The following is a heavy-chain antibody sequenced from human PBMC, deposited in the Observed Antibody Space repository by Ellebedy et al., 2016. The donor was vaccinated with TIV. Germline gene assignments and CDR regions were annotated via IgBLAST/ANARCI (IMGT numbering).Heavy chain of an antibody. CDR3: ARERGYDILTGYSTYYFDY. CDR1: GFTVSSNY. CDR2: IYSGGST. J-gene: IGHJ4*02. Sequence: GESLKISCAASGFTVSSNYMSWVRQAPGKGLEWVSVIYSGGSTYYADSVKGRFTISRDNSKNTLYLQMNSLRAEDTAVYYCARERGYDILTGYSTYYFDYWGQGTLVTVSS. V-gene: IGHV3-66*01. D-gene: IGHD3-9*01.